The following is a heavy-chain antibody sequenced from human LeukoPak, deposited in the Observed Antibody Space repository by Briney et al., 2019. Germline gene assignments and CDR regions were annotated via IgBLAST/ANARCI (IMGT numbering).Heavy chain of an antibody. D-gene: IGHD3-22*01. V-gene: IGHV2-5*02. J-gene: IGHJ4*02. CDR3: AHRKNYYDSSVFDN. CDR1: GFSLNTRGVG. Sequence: SGPTLVNPTQTLTLTCTFSGFSLNTRGVGVGWIRQPPGRALEWLALIYWDDDRRYSPSLKSRLTITKDASRNQVVLTMTNMDPVDTATYFCAHRKNYYDSSVFDNWGQGTLVTVSS. CDR2: IYWDDDR.